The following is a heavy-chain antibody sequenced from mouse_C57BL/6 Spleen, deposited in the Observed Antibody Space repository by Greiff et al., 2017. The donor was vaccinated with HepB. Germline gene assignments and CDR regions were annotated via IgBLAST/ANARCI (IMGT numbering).Heavy chain of an antibody. CDR2: IDPENGDT. D-gene: IGHD1-1*01. V-gene: IGHV14-4*01. CDR3: TTGGSLYFDY. J-gene: IGHJ2*01. Sequence: VQLQQSGAELVRPGASVKLSCTASGFNIKDDYMHWVKQRPEQGLEWIGWIDPENGDTEYASKFQGKATITADTSSNTAYLQLSSLTSEDTAVYYCTTGGSLYFDYWGQGTTLTVSS. CDR1: GFNIKDDY.